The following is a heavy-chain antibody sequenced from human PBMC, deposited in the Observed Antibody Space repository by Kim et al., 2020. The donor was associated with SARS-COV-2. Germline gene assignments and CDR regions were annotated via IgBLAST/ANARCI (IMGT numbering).Heavy chain of an antibody. CDR3: AKGYCSGGSCRYYFDY. J-gene: IGHJ4*02. Sequence: GGSLRLSCAASGFTFSNYAMSWVRQAPGKGLEWVSVISGSGGTTYYADSVKGRFTISRDNSKNTLYLQMNSLRAEDTAVYYCAKGYCSGGSCRYYFDYWGQGTLVTVSS. D-gene: IGHD2-15*01. V-gene: IGHV3-23*01. CDR1: GFTFSNYA. CDR2: ISGSGGTT.